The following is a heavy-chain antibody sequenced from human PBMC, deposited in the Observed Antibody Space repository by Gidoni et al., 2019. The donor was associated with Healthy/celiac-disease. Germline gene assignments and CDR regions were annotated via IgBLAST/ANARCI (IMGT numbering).Heavy chain of an antibody. J-gene: IGHJ4*02. V-gene: IGHV4-38-2*01. CDR2: IYHSGST. D-gene: IGHD3-10*01. CDR3: ARGLNYYGSGSPHHYFDY. Sequence: QVQLQESGPGLVKPSETLSLTCAVSGYSISSGYYWGWIRQPPGKGLEWIGSIYHSGSTYYNPSLKSRVTISVDTSKNQFSLKLSSVTAADTAVYYCARGLNYYGSGSPHHYFDYWGQGILVTVSS. CDR1: GYSISSGYY.